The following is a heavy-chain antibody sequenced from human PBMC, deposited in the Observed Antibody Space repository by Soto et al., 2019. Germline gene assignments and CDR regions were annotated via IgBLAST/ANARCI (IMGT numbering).Heavy chain of an antibody. CDR3: ARDNFHWSIDY. CDR2: INHSGST. V-gene: IGHV4-34*01. J-gene: IGHJ4*02. CDR1: GGSFSGYY. Sequence: SETLSLTCAVYGGSFSGYYWSWIRQPPGKGLEWIGEINHSGSTNYNPSLKSRVTISVDTSKNQFSLKLSSVTAADTAVYYCARDNFHWSIDYWGQGTLVTVSS. D-gene: IGHD1-20*01.